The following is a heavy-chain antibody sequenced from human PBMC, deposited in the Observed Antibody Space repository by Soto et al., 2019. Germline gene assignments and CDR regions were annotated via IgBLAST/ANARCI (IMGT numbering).Heavy chain of an antibody. Sequence: QVQLQESGPGLVKPSETLSLTCTVSGASISGFYWSWIRKSAGKGLEWIGRIYATGTTDYNPSLKSRVMMSVDTSKKQFSLKLRSVTAADTAVYYCVRDGTKTLRDWFAPWGKGISVTVSS. CDR2: IYATGTT. CDR3: VRDGTKTLRDWFAP. J-gene: IGHJ5*02. V-gene: IGHV4-4*07. D-gene: IGHD1-1*01. CDR1: GASISGFY.